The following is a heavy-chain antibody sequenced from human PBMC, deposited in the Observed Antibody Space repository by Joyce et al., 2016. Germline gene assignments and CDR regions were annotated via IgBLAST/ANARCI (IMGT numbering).Heavy chain of an antibody. CDR2: ISGTSYYI. CDR1: VSTFSSSS. CDR3: ARGGISYYYAMDV. D-gene: IGHD3-16*01. J-gene: IGHJ6*02. Sequence: QLVESGGGVVKPGGSLRLSCEAYVSTFSSSSMSWFRQAPGKVLEWVASISGTSYYIFHAETVGGRFTVSRDNAKKTLYLQMNSLRAEDSSVFYCARGGISYYYAMDVWGQGTTVTVSS. V-gene: IGHV3-21*01.